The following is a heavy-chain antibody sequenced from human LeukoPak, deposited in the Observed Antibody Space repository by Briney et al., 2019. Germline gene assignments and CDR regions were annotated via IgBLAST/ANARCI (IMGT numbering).Heavy chain of an antibody. CDR3: ARNYGSGSYYRE. CDR2: ISSSGSTI. J-gene: IGHJ4*02. D-gene: IGHD3-10*01. CDR1: TFXXXY. V-gene: IGHV3-11*01. Sequence: TFXXXYMSWXXXXPGKGLEWVSYISSSGSTIYYADSVKGRFTISRDNAKNSLYLQMNSLRAEDTAVYYCARNYGSGSYYREWGQGTLVTVSS.